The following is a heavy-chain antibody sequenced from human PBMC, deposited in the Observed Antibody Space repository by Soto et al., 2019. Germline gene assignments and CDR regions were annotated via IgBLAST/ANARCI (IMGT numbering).Heavy chain of an antibody. D-gene: IGHD3-10*01. J-gene: IGHJ4*02. Sequence: PSETLSLTCTVSGGSISSYYWSWIRQPPGKGLEWIGYIYYSGSTNYNPSLKSRVTISVDTSKNQFSLKLSSVTAADTAVYYCAIYGAAYGSGSYESAYYFEYWGQGTLVTVSS. CDR3: AIYGAAYGSGSYESAYYFEY. CDR1: GGSISSYY. CDR2: IYYSGST. V-gene: IGHV4-59*01.